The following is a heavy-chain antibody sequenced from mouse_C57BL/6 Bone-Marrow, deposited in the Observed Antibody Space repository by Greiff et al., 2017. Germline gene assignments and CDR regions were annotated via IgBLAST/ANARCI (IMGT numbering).Heavy chain of an antibody. Sequence: EVKLMESGGGLVKPGGSLKLSCAASGFTFSSYAMSWVRQTPEKRLEWVATISDGGSYTYYPDNVKGRFTISRDNAKNILYLQMSHLKSEDTAMYYCAREDYDYPYWYFDVWGTGTTVTVSS. J-gene: IGHJ1*03. CDR1: GFTFSSYA. CDR2: ISDGGSYT. CDR3: AREDYDYPYWYFDV. D-gene: IGHD2-4*01. V-gene: IGHV5-4*01.